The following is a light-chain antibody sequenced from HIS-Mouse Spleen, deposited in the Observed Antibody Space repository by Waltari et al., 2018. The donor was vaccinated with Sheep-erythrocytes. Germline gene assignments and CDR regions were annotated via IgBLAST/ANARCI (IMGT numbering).Light chain of an antibody. V-gene: IGLV2-14*02. CDR2: EGS. CDR1: SSDVGSYYL. J-gene: IGLJ1*01. Sequence: QSALTQPASVSGSPGQSITISGTGTSSDVGSYYLVSWSQQPPGKAPKRMLYEGSKRPSGVSNRFSGAKSGNTATLTISRVEAGDEADYYCQVWDSSSDHPYVFGTGTKVTVL. CDR3: QVWDSSSDHPYV.